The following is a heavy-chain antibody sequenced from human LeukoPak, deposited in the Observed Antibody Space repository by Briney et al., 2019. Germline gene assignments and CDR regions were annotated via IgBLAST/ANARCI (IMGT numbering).Heavy chain of an antibody. CDR1: GFTVSSSY. Sequence: PGGSLRLSCAASGFTVSSSYMTWVRQAPGKGLEWVSVIYSGGTTYYADSVKGRFTISRDNSKNTLYLQMNSLRAEDTALYYCAKDEKYTTPYYMDVWGKGTTVTVSS. CDR2: IYSGGTT. J-gene: IGHJ6*03. CDR3: AKDEKYTTPYYMDV. D-gene: IGHD1-26*01. V-gene: IGHV3-66*01.